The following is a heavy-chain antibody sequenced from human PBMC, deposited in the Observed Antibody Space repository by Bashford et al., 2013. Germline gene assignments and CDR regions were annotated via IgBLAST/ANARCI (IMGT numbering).Heavy chain of an antibody. CDR2: XKSKTDGGTT. Sequence: GGSLRLSCAASGFTFSNAWMSWVRQAPGKGLEWVGRXKSKTDGGTTDYAAPVKGRFTISRDDSKNTLYLQMNSLKTEDTAVYYCTTYMTTGFDYWGQGTLVTVSS. J-gene: IGHJ4*02. CDR1: GFTFSNAW. V-gene: IGHV3-15*01. D-gene: IGHD4-17*01. CDR3: TTYMTTGFDY.